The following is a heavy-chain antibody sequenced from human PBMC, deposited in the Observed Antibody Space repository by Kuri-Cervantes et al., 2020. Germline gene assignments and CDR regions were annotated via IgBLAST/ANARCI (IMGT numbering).Heavy chain of an antibody. CDR2: IYYSGNT. CDR3: ARGYYHMDV. CDR1: GDSISSSSYY. J-gene: IGHJ6*03. Sequence: SETLSLTCIVSGDSISSSSYYWAWIRQPPGKGLEWIGSIYYSGNTNYNPSLKSRITISVDTSKNQFSLKLSSVTAADTAVYYCARGYYHMDVWGEGTSVTVSS. V-gene: IGHV4-39*01.